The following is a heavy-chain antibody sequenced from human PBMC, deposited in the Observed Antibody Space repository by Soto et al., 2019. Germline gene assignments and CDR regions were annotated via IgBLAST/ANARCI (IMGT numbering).Heavy chain of an antibody. Sequence: KSSETLSLTCTVSGGSVCSGSYYCNWIRQPPGRGLEWIGYIYYSGSTNYNPSLKSRVTISLDTSKNQFSLKLSSVTAADTAVYYCARGRRYDFWSGSDRDDFDYWGQGTLVTVS. V-gene: IGHV4-61*01. D-gene: IGHD3-3*01. CDR2: IYYSGST. J-gene: IGHJ4*02. CDR1: GGSVCSGSYY. CDR3: ARGRRYDFWSGSDRDDFDY.